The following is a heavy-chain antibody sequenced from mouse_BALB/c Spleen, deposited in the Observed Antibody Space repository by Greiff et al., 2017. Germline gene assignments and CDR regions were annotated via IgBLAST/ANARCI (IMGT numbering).Heavy chain of an antibody. D-gene: IGHD2-1*01. Sequence: DVKLVESGGGLVKPGGSLKLSCAASGFTFSDYYMYWVRQTPEKRLEWVATISDGGSYTYYPDSVKGRFTISRDNAKNNLYLQMSSLKSEDTAMYYCARGGYYGNYAFAYWGQGTLVTVSA. CDR3: ARGGYYGNYAFAY. V-gene: IGHV5-4*02. J-gene: IGHJ3*01. CDR1: GFTFSDYY. CDR2: ISDGGSYT.